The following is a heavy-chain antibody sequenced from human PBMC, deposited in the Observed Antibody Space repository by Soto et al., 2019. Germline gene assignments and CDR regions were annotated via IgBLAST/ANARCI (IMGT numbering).Heavy chain of an antibody. CDR1: SYTFTNYE. CDR2: ISAYNGNT. Sequence: QVQLVQSGAEVKKPGASVKVSCQASSYTFTNYEISWVRQAPGQGLEWMGWISAYNGNTNYAQRLQGRVTLTTDASTSTAYMELRSLRSDDTAIYYCARSYYGERGGAFDVWGQGTMVIVSS. V-gene: IGHV1-18*01. D-gene: IGHD4-17*01. CDR3: ARSYYGERGGAFDV. J-gene: IGHJ3*01.